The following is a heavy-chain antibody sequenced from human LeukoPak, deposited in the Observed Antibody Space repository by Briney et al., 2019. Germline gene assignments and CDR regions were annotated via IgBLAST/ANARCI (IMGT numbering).Heavy chain of an antibody. Sequence: SETLSLTCTVSVGSISSSSYYWGWIRQPPGKGLEWIWSIYYSGSTYYNPSLKSRVTISVDTSKNQFSLKLSSVTAADTAVYYCARDFGYSSRWSVLDCWGQGTLVTVSS. CDR3: ARDFGYSSRWSVLDC. J-gene: IGHJ4*02. CDR1: VGSISSSSYY. D-gene: IGHD6-13*01. V-gene: IGHV4-39*07. CDR2: IYYSGST.